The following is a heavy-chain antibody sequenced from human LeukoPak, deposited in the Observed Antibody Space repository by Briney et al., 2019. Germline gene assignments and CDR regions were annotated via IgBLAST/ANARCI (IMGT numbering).Heavy chain of an antibody. CDR3: AKLGGHPLHNYYVGV. CDR1: GFTFSSYA. J-gene: IGHJ6*03. Sequence: PGGSLRLSCAASGFTFSSYAMSWVRQAPGKGLEWVSGILDSGYSTYYANSLKGRFTISRDNSNNTLYLQMSRLRAEDTAVYYCAKLGGHPLHNYYVGVWGKGTTVAVSS. CDR2: ILDSGYST. D-gene: IGHD3-16*01. V-gene: IGHV3-23*01.